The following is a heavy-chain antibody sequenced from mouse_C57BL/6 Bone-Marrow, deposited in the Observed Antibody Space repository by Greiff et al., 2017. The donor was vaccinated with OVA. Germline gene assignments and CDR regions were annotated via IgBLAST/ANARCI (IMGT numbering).Heavy chain of an antibody. D-gene: IGHD1-1*01. Sequence: EVKLEESGGGLVQPGGSLKLSCAASGFTFSDYYMYWVRQTPEKRLEWVAYISNGGGSTYYPDTVKGRFPISRDNAKNTLYLQMSRLKSEDTAMYYCARIITTVVATDYAMDYWGQGTSVTVSS. CDR2: ISNGGGST. CDR1: GFTFSDYY. V-gene: IGHV5-12*01. J-gene: IGHJ4*01. CDR3: ARIITTVVATDYAMDY.